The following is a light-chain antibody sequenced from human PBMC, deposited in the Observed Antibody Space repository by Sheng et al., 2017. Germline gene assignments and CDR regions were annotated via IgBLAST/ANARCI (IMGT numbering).Light chain of an antibody. J-gene: IGKJ4*01. CDR2: GAS. V-gene: IGKV3-20*01. Sequence: ETELTQSPVTLSVSPGERATLSCRASQSVGRNLAWYQQKPGQAPRLLLYGASNRATGIPDRFSGSGSGTDFTLTISRLEPEDFAVYYCQQYGSSRLTFGGGTKVEIK. CDR1: QSVGRN. CDR3: QQYGSSRLT.